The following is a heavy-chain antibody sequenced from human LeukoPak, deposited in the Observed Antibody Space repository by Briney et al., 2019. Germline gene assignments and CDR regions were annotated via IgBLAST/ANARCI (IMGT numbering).Heavy chain of an antibody. J-gene: IGHJ6*02. CDR1: GFTVSSNY. V-gene: IGHV3-53*01. CDR2: IYSGGSK. Sequence: GGSLRLSCAASGFTVSSNYMSWVRQAPGKGLEWVSVIYSGGSKYYAASVKGRFTISRDNSKNTLYLQMNSLRAEDTAVYYCARDKYYGSGDYYYYGMDVWGQGTTVTVSS. CDR3: ARDKYYGSGDYYYYGMDV. D-gene: IGHD3-10*01.